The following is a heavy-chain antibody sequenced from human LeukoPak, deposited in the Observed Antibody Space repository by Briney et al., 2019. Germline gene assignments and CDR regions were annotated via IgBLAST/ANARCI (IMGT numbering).Heavy chain of an antibody. CDR3: ARDRGIAAAEHDAFDI. Sequence: ASVKVSCKASGYTFTSYGISWVRQAPGQGLEWMGWISAYNGNTNYAQKLQGRVTMTTDTSTSTAYMELRSLRSDDTAVYYCARDRGIAAAEHDAFDIWGQGTMVTVSS. V-gene: IGHV1-18*01. J-gene: IGHJ3*02. D-gene: IGHD6-13*01. CDR2: ISAYNGNT. CDR1: GYTFTSYG.